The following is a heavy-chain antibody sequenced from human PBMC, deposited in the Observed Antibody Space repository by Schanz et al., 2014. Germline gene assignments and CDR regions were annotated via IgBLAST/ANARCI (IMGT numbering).Heavy chain of an antibody. CDR3: AKAADWPVTRFDP. Sequence: EMQLLESGGGLAQPGGSLRLSCAASGFTLSNYAMSWVRQAPGKGLEWVSALSEGGGGTHYADSVRGRFTISSDSSKNTLYLQMSSLRADDMAVYYCAKAADWPVTRFDPWGQGTLVTVSS. CDR1: GFTLSNYA. J-gene: IGHJ5*02. V-gene: IGHV3-23*01. CDR2: LSEGGGGT. D-gene: IGHD3-9*01.